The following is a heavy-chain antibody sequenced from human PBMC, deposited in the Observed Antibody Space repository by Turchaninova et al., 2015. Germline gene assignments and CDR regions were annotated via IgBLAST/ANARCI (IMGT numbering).Heavy chain of an antibody. CDR1: GYTFTDYA. V-gene: IGHV1-3*01. J-gene: IGHJ4*02. CDR3: ARSEDDILTGSPYYFDY. D-gene: IGHD3-9*01. CDR2: IKADKGNT. Sequence: VQLVQSGAEVKKPGASVKVSCRASGYTFTDYAMHWVRQAPGQRLEWMGWIKADKGNTKYSQKFQGRITIIREKSARTAYMGLRSLRSEDTAVYYWARSEDDILTGSPYYFDYWGQGTLVTVSS.